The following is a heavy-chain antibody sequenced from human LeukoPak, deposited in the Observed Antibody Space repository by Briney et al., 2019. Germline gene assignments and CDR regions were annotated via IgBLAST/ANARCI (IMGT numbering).Heavy chain of an antibody. CDR3: ARSRGAGPGAYFDY. D-gene: IGHD6-19*01. CDR2: ISSSSSTI. J-gene: IGHJ4*02. Sequence: GGSLRLSCAASGFTFSSYSMNWVRQAPGKGLEWVSYISSSSSTIYYADSVKGRFTISRDNAENSLYLQMNSLRAEDTAVYYCARSRGAGPGAYFDYWGQGTLVTVTS. CDR1: GFTFSSYS. V-gene: IGHV3-48*01.